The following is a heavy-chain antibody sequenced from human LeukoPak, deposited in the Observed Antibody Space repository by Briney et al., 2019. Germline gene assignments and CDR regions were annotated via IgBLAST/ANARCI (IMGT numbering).Heavy chain of an antibody. CDR3: AKGALGYSSSWYSPHGVHYFDY. CDR1: GYTFTSYA. V-gene: IGHV1-3*01. CDR2: INAGNGNT. J-gene: IGHJ4*02. D-gene: IGHD6-13*01. Sequence: ASVKVSCKASGYTFTSYAMHWVRQAPGQRLEWMGWINAGNGNTKYSQKFQGRVTITRDTSASTAYMELSSLRSEDTAVYYCAKGALGYSSSWYSPHGVHYFDYWGQGTLVTVSS.